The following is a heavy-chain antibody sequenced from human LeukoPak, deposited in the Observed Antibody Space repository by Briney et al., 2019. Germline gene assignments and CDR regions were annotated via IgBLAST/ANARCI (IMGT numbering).Heavy chain of an antibody. CDR2: IRRKVYGGTT. CDR1: GFTFGDYG. CDR3: TRDLEVRGVYMGQDY. V-gene: IGHV3-49*04. J-gene: IGHJ4*02. Sequence: GGSLRLSCTASGFTFGDYGMSWVRQAPRKGLEWIGFIRRKVYGGTTEYAASMKGRFTISRDDSKSIAYLQMNSLKTEDTAVYYCTRDLEVRGVYMGQDYWGQGTLVTVSS. D-gene: IGHD3-10*01.